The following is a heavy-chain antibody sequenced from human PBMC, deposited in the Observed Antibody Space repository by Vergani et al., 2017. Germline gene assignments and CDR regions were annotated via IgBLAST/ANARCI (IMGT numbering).Heavy chain of an antibody. Sequence: EVQLVESGGGLVQPGGSLRLSCAASGFTFSSYSMNWVRQAPGKGLEWVSYISSSSSTIYYADSVKGRFTISRDNDKNSLYLQMNSLRAEDTAVYYCAKTGVAAPDAFDIWGQGTMVTVSS. D-gene: IGHD6-6*01. CDR2: ISSSSSTI. CDR3: AKTGVAAPDAFDI. J-gene: IGHJ3*02. V-gene: IGHV3-48*01. CDR1: GFTFSSYS.